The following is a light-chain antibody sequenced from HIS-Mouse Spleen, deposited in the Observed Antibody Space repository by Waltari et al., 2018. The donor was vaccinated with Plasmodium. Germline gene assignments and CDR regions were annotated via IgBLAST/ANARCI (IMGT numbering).Light chain of an antibody. Sequence: QSALTQPPSASGSPGQSVTISCTGTSSDVGGYNYVFWYQQHPGKAPKLMIYEVSKRPEWVPDRFSGSKSGNTASLTVSGLQAEDEADYYCSSYAGSNNLVFGGGTKLTVL. CDR3: SSYAGSNNLV. V-gene: IGLV2-8*01. J-gene: IGLJ2*01. CDR2: EVS. CDR1: SSDVGGYNY.